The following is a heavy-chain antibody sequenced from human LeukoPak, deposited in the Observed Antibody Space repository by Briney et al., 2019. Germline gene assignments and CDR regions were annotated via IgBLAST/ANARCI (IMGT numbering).Heavy chain of an antibody. CDR1: GFTFSTYA. CDR2: IWYDGSNK. D-gene: IGHD3-22*01. V-gene: IGHV3-33*07. Sequence: PGGSLRLSCAASGFTFSTYAVNWVRQAPGKGLEWVAVIWYDGSNKYYADSVKGRFTISRDNSKNTLYLQMNSLRAEDTAVYYCARDGGVYDSSGYLVDPWGQGTLVTVSS. J-gene: IGHJ5*02. CDR3: ARDGGVYDSSGYLVDP.